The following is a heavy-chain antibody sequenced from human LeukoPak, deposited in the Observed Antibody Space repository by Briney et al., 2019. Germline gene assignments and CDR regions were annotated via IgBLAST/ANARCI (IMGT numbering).Heavy chain of an antibody. J-gene: IGHJ4*02. V-gene: IGHV4-34*01. CDR2: INHSGST. D-gene: IGHD3-9*01. CDR1: GGSFSGYY. CDR3: ARAGERYFDWLLSDFDY. Sequence: SETLSLTCAVYGGSFSGYYWSWIRQPPGKGLEWIGEINHSGSTNYNPSLKSRVTISVDKSKNQFSLKLSSVTAADTAVYYCARAGERYFDWLLSDFDYWGQGTLVTVSS.